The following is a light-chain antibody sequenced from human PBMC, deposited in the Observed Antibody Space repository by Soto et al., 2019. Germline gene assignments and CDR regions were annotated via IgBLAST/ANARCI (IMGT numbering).Light chain of an antibody. V-gene: IGKV3-20*01. CDR2: GAP. CDR3: QQFDDSLPKLT. J-gene: IGKJ4*01. CDR1: QIVSSSY. Sequence: EIVLTQSPGTLSLSPGERATLSCRASQIVSSSYLAWYQQKPGQAPRLLIHGAPSRATGIPDRFSGSGSGTDFTLTISRLEPEDFAVYYCQQFDDSLPKLTFGGGTKVEIK.